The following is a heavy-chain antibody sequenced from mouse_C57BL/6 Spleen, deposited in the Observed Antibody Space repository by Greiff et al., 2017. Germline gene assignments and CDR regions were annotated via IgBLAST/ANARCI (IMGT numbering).Heavy chain of an antibody. V-gene: IGHV1-9*01. CDR3: ARGKEVIYYGNYDFDY. CDR1: GYTFTGYW. D-gene: IGHD2-1*01. Sequence: VQLQQSGAELMKPGASVKLSCKATGYTFTGYWIEWVKQRPGHGLEWIGEILPGSGSTTYNEKFKGKATFTADTSSNTAYMQLSSLTTEDSANEYWARGKEVIYYGNYDFDYWGKGTTLTVSS. CDR2: ILPGSGST. J-gene: IGHJ2*01.